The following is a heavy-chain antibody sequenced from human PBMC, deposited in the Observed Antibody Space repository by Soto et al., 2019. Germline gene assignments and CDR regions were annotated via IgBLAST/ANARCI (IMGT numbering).Heavy chain of an antibody. CDR2: ISSSGSTI. CDR1: GFTFSDYY. J-gene: IGHJ3*02. V-gene: IGHV3-11*01. D-gene: IGHD6-19*01. Sequence: KPGGSLRLSCAASGFTFSDYYMSWIRQAPGKGLEWVSYISSSGSTIYYADSVKGRFTISRDNAKNSLYLQMNSLRAEDTAVYYCARSIAVAFDAFDIWGQGTMVTVSS. CDR3: ARSIAVAFDAFDI.